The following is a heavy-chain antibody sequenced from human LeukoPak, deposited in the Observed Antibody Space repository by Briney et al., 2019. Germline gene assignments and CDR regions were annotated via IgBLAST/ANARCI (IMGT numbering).Heavy chain of an antibody. D-gene: IGHD2-21*01. Sequence: GGSLRLSCAASGFTFSSYAMTWVRQAPGKGLAWVSSISKSDGSTYYADSVKGRFTISRDNSKNTVYLHMDSLRVEDAAIYYCARGALIPDFRGQGTLVTVSS. V-gene: IGHV3-23*01. J-gene: IGHJ4*02. CDR2: ISKSDGST. CDR1: GFTFSSYA. CDR3: ARGALIPDF.